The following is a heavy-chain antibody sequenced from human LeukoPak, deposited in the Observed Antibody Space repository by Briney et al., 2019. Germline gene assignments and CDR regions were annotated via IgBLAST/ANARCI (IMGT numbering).Heavy chain of an antibody. Sequence: SETLSLTCTVPGGSISSSSYYWGWIRQPPGKGLEWIGSIYYSGSTYYNASLKSRVTISVDTSKNQFSLKLSSVTAADTAVYYCARKRSGWYSPWGQGTLVTVSS. J-gene: IGHJ5*02. CDR1: GGSISSSSYY. CDR3: ARKRSGWYSP. V-gene: IGHV4-39*01. D-gene: IGHD6-19*01. CDR2: IYYSGST.